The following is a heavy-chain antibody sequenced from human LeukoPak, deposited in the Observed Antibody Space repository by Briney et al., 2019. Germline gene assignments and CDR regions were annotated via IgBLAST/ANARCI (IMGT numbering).Heavy chain of an antibody. V-gene: IGHV1-69*05. D-gene: IGHD3-9*01. CDR2: IIPIFGTA. CDR1: GGTFSSYA. CDR3: ARAEGYGLRYFDWLLLPFDY. Sequence: GASVKVSCKASGGTFSSYAISWVRQAPGQGLEWMGRIIPIFGTANYAQKFQGRVTITTDESTSTAYMELSNLRSEDTAVYYCARAEGYGLRYFDWLLLPFDYWGQGTLVTVSS. J-gene: IGHJ4*02.